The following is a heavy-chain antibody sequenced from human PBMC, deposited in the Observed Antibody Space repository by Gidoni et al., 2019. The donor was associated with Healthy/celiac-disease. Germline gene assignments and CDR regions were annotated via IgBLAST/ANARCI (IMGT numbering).Heavy chain of an antibody. CDR2: IYYSGST. CDR3: ARRRSVPAFWYDGMDV. V-gene: IGHV4-39*01. Sequence: QLQLQESGPGLVKPSETLSLTCTVSGGSISGSTHYWGWIRQSPGKGLEWIGSIYYSGSTYCSPSLKSRVTISVDTSKNQFSLRLSSVTAADTAVYYCARRRSVPAFWYDGMDVWGQGTTVTVSS. CDR1: GGSISGSTHY. D-gene: IGHD2-2*01. J-gene: IGHJ6*02.